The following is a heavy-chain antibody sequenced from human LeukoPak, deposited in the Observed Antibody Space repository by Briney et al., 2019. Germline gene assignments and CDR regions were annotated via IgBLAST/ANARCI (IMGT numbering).Heavy chain of an antibody. CDR3: AKEVLGYCSSTSCYLGWFDP. CDR1: GFTFSSYA. J-gene: IGHJ5*02. Sequence: GGSLRHSCVASGFTFSSYAMSWVRQAPGKGLEWVSAISGSGGSTYYADSVKGRFTISRDNSKNTLYLQMNSLRAEDTAVYYCAKEVLGYCSSTSCYLGWFDPWGQGTLVTVSS. CDR2: ISGSGGST. D-gene: IGHD2-2*01. V-gene: IGHV3-23*01.